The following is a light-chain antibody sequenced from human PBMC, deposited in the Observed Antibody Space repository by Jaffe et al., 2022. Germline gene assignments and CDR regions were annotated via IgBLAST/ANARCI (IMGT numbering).Light chain of an antibody. J-gene: IGKJ1*01. CDR3: QQYNNWPPWT. CDR1: QSVSSN. CDR2: DAS. Sequence: EIVMTQSPATLSVSAGERATLSCRASQSVSSNLAWYQQKPGQGPRLLIYDASTRATGIPARFSGSGSGTEFTLTISSLQSEDSAVYYCQQYNNWPPWTFGQGTKVEIK. V-gene: IGKV3-15*01.